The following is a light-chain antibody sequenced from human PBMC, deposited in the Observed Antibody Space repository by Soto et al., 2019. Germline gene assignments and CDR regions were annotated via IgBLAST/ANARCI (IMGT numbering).Light chain of an antibody. V-gene: IGLV2-14*03. CDR2: DVS. CDR3: TSYTTGDTLA. J-gene: IGLJ2*01. Sequence: QSALTQPASVSGFPGQSITISCTGTTNDVGAYDYVSWYQHHPGKAPRLMIFDVSDRPSGVSNRFSGSKSGNTASLTISGLQAEDEADYYCTSYTTGDTLAFGGGTKLTVL. CDR1: TNDVGAYDY.